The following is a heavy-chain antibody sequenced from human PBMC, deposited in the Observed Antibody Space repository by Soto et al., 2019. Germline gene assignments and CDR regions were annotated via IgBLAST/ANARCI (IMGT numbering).Heavy chain of an antibody. Sequence: GGSLRLSCRTSGLTFRTYLMSWVRQAPGKGLEWVANIKTDGSEEYYADSVRGRFTISRDNSKNTLYLQMNSLRAEDTAVYYCARAAAGTENHDYWGQGTLVTVSS. D-gene: IGHD6-13*01. CDR3: ARAAAGTENHDY. CDR1: GLTFRTYL. J-gene: IGHJ4*02. V-gene: IGHV3-7*01. CDR2: IKTDGSEE.